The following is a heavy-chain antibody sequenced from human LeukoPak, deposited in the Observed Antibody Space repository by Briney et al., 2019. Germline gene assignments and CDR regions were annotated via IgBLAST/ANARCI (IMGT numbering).Heavy chain of an antibody. D-gene: IGHD5-12*01. J-gene: IGHJ5*02. CDR3: ARDDSGYDRGSWFDP. CDR2: ISSSSLYI. CDR1: GFTFSSYS. Sequence: PGGSLRLSCAASGFTFSSYSMNWVRQAPGKGLEWVSSISSSSLYIYYADSVKGRFTISRDNAKNSLFLQMNSLRAEDTAVYYCARDDSGYDRGSWFDPWGQGTLVTVSS. V-gene: IGHV3-21*01.